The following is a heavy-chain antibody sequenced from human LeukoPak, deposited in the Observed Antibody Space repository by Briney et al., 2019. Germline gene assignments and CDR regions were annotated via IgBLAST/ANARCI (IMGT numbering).Heavy chain of an antibody. CDR2: ISSSGSTI. V-gene: IGHV3-11*01. J-gene: IGHJ4*02. D-gene: IGHD2-21*02. CDR3: AAQIVVVTGRDY. CDR1: GFTVSSNY. Sequence: GGSLRLSCAASGFTVSSNYMSWIRQAPGKGLEWVSYISSSGSTIYYADSVKGRFTISRDNAKNSLYLQMNSLRAEDTAVYYCAAQIVVVTGRDYWGQGTLVTVSS.